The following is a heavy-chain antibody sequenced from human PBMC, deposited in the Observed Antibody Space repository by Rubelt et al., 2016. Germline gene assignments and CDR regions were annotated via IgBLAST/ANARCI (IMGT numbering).Heavy chain of an antibody. D-gene: IGHD5-18*01. CDR2: ISSSSSYI. V-gene: IGHV3-21*04. Sequence: GLEWVSSISSSSSYIYYADSVKGRFTISRDNSKNTLYLQMNSLRAEDTAVYYCVWGGKYRNYYYYGMDVWGQGTTVTVSS. J-gene: IGHJ6*02. CDR3: VWGGKYRNYYYYGMDV.